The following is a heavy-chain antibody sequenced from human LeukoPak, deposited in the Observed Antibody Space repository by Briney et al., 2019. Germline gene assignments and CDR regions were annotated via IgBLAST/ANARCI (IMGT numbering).Heavy chain of an antibody. J-gene: IGHJ4*02. CDR3: ARDRSNGDYAFDY. Sequence: PGGSLRLSCAASEFTFSSDDMNWVRQAPAKGLEWVSSISIYSSYISYADSVKGRFTIPKANAKNSPHLHMTSMTAEKTVVHDCARDRSNGDYAFDYWGQGALVTVSS. D-gene: IGHD4-17*01. CDR1: EFTFSSDD. CDR2: ISIYSSYI. V-gene: IGHV3-21*01.